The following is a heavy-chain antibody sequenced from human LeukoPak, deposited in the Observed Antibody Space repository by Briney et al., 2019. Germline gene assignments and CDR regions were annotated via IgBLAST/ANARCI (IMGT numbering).Heavy chain of an antibody. Sequence: GGSLRLSCAASGFTFSSYEMNWVRQAPGKGLEWVSYISSSGSTIYYADSVKGRFTISRDNAKSTLSLQMNSLRAEDTAIYYCATYRQVLLPFDSWGQGTLVTVSS. CDR3: ATYRQVLLPFDS. CDR2: ISSSGSTI. J-gene: IGHJ4*02. D-gene: IGHD2-8*02. CDR1: GFTFSSYE. V-gene: IGHV3-48*03.